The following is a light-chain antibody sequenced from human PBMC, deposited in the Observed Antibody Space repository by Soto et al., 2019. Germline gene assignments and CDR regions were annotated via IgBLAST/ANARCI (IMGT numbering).Light chain of an antibody. Sequence: QSVLTQPPSASGTPGQRVTFSCSGSSSNIGGNSVYWYQQLPGTAPKLLIYRNNQRPSGVPDQFSGSKSGTSASLAISGLRSEDEADYYCASWDDSVSGPVFGGGTKLTVL. V-gene: IGLV1-47*01. CDR1: SSNIGGNS. CDR3: ASWDDSVSGPV. CDR2: RNN. J-gene: IGLJ2*01.